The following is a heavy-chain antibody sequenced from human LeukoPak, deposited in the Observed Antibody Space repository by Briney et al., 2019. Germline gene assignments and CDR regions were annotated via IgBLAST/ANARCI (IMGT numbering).Heavy chain of an antibody. CDR2: INPNSGGT. V-gene: IGHV1-2*02. J-gene: IGHJ6*03. D-gene: IGHD3-16*02. CDR3: ARGSVIPAINRVDYYYFYMDV. CDR1: GYTFTGYY. Sequence: ASVKVSCKASGYTFTGYYMHWVRQAPGQGLEWMGWINPNSGGTNYAQKFQGRVTMTRDTSISTAYMELSRLMSDDTAVYYCARGSVIPAINRVDYYYFYMDVWGKGTTVTVSS.